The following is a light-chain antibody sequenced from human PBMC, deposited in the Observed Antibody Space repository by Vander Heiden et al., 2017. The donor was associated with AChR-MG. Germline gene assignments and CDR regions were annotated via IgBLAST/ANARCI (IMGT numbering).Light chain of an antibody. J-gene: IGKJ1*01. V-gene: IGKV1-5*01. Sequence: DIQMTQSPSTLSASVGDRVTITCRASQSIGNLLAWYQQKPGKAPRLLIFDASSLESGVPSRFSGSGSGTEFTLTISGLQPDDFATFYCQQYNTYSVWTFGQGTKVEIK. CDR2: DAS. CDR3: QQYNTYSVWT. CDR1: QSIGNL.